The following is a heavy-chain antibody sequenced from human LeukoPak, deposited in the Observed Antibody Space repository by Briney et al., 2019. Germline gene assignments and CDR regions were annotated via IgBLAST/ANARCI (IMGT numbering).Heavy chain of an antibody. D-gene: IGHD5-24*01. J-gene: IGHJ4*02. CDR1: GGSVSSGSYY. V-gene: IGHV4-61*01. Sequence: KPSETLSLTCTGSGGSVSSGSYYWNWIRQPPGKGLEWIGYIHYSGRTNYNPSLKSRVTISVDTSKNQFSLKLSSVTAADTAVYYCARGAGAGYNLQPFDYWGQGTLVTVSS. CDR2: IHYSGRT. CDR3: ARGAGAGYNLQPFDY.